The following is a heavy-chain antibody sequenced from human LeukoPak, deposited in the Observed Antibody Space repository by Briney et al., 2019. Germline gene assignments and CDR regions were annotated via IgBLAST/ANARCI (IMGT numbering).Heavy chain of an antibody. D-gene: IGHD5-18*01. CDR1: GSSISNSNW. J-gene: IGHJ4*02. V-gene: IGHV4-4*02. Sequence: SGTLSLTCAVSGSSISNSNWWNWVRQPPGKGLEWIGEIYHSGSTNYNPSLRSRVTISVDRSKNQFALKLTSVTAADTAVYYCARGQGSYGDYWGQGTLVIVSS. CDR2: IYHSGST. CDR3: ARGQGSYGDY.